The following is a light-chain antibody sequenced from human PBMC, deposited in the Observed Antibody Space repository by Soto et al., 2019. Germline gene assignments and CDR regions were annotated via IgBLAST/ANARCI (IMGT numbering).Light chain of an antibody. CDR1: QSIRSW. J-gene: IGKJ3*01. V-gene: IGKV1-5*01. CDR2: DAS. Sequence: DIHMTQSPSPLSASVGDRVTITCLASQSIRSWLAWYQQKPGKAPKLLIYDASNLESGVPSRFSGSGSGTDFTLTISSLQPEDFATYYCQQSYTTPFTVGPGTKVDIK. CDR3: QQSYTTPFT.